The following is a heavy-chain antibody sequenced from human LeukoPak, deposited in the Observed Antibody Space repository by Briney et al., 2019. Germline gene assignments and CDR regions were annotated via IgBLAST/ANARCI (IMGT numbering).Heavy chain of an antibody. CDR3: ARGGYFSFDY. D-gene: IGHD2/OR15-2a*01. J-gene: IGHJ4*02. V-gene: IGHV3-23*01. Sequence: GSQRLSCVTSGFSFSTYDMSWVRQAPGKGLEWVSGITANTRGSITYYADSVKGRFTSSRDSSKDTLYLQMNSLRAEDTAVYFCARGGYFSFDYWGQGTLVTVSS. CDR2: ITANTRGSIT. CDR1: GFSFSTYD.